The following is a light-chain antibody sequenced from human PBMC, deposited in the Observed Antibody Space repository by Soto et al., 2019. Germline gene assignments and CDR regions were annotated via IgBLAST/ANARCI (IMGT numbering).Light chain of an antibody. CDR1: QSISSY. J-gene: IGKJ5*01. Sequence: DIQMTQSPSSLSASVVDRFTISWRASQSISSYLNWYQQKPGKARKLLIYAASGLQSGVPSRFSGSGSGTDFTLTISSLQPEDFATYYCQQSYSTPPITFGQGTRLE. CDR2: AAS. CDR3: QQSYSTPPIT. V-gene: IGKV1-39*01.